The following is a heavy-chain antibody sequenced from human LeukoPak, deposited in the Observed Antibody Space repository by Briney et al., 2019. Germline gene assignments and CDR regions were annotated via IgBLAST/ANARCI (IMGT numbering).Heavy chain of an antibody. V-gene: IGHV3-30*02. CDR3: AKDKFPYSKGNYYMDV. J-gene: IGHJ6*03. CDR2: IRYDGSNK. CDR1: GFTFSSYG. D-gene: IGHD4-11*01. Sequence: QPGGSLRLPCAASGFTFSSYGMHWVRQAPGKGLEWVAFIRYDGSNKYYADSVKGRFTISRDNSKNTLYLQMNSLRAEDTAVYYCAKDKFPYSKGNYYMDVWGKGTTVTVSS.